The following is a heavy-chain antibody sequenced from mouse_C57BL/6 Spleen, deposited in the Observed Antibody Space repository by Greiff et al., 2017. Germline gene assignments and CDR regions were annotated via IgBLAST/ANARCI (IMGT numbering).Heavy chain of an antibody. CDR3: ARQFAYYGSSAFAY. Sequence: QVQLQQPGAELVRPGSSVKLSCKASGYTFTSYWMDWVKQRPGQGLEWIGNIYPSDSETHYNQKFKDKATLTVDKSSSTAYMQLSSLTSEDSAVYYCARQFAYYGSSAFAYWGQGTLVTVSA. D-gene: IGHD1-1*01. J-gene: IGHJ3*01. CDR2: IYPSDSET. V-gene: IGHV1-61*01. CDR1: GYTFTSYW.